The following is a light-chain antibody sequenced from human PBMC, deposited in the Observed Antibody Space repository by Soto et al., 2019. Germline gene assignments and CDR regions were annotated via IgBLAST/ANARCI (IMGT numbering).Light chain of an antibody. J-gene: IGLJ1*01. V-gene: IGLV2-14*01. CDR3: SSYSISTAYL. Sequence: QSALTQPASVSGSPGQSITISCTGTSSDVGGYDYVSWYQLHPGKAPKLMVFEVNNRPSGVSYRFSGSKSGNTASLTISGLQAEDEADYFCSSYSISTAYLFGTGIKLTVL. CDR2: EVN. CDR1: SSDVGGYDY.